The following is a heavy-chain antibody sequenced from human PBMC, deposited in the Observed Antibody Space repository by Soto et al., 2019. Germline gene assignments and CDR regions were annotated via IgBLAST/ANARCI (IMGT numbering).Heavy chain of an antibody. Sequence: NPSETLSLTCTVSGGSVSSGSYYWSWIRQPPGKGLEWIGYIYYSGSTNYNPSLKSRVTISVDTSKNQFSLKLSSVTAADTAVYYCARVIAAAANDAFDIWGQGTMVTVSS. V-gene: IGHV4-61*01. CDR2: IYYSGST. D-gene: IGHD6-13*01. CDR3: ARVIAAAANDAFDI. J-gene: IGHJ3*02. CDR1: GGSVSSGSYY.